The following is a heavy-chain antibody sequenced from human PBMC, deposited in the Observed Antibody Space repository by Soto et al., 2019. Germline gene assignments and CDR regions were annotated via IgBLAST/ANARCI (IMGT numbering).Heavy chain of an antibody. CDR1: GFTFSSYG. D-gene: IGHD3-10*01. V-gene: IGHV3-33*06. J-gene: IGHJ6*03. CDR3: AKSVDTMVRGPAGYSYMDV. Sequence: HPGGSLRLSCAASGFTFSSYGMHWVRQAPGKGLEWVAVIWYDGSNKYYADSVKGRFTISRDNSKNTLYLQMNSLRAEDTAVYYCAKSVDTMVRGPAGYSYMDVWGKGTTVTVSS. CDR2: IWYDGSNK.